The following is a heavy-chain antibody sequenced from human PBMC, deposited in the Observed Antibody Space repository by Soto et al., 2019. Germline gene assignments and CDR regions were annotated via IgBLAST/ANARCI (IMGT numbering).Heavy chain of an antibody. CDR2: INPSGGST. V-gene: IGHV1-46*01. D-gene: IGHD3-22*01. CDR1: GYTFTSYY. J-gene: IGHJ4*02. Sequence: GASVKVSCKASGYTFTSYYMHWVRQAPGQGLEWMGIINPSGGSTSYAQKFQGRVTMTRDTSTSTVYMELSSLRSEDTAVYYCARENSRYDSSGYYSPIFDYWGQGTLVTVYS. CDR3: ARENSRYDSSGYYSPIFDY.